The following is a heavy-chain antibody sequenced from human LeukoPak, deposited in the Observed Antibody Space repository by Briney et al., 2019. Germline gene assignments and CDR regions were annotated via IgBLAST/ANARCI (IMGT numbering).Heavy chain of an antibody. CDR3: ARGLAVSGLDAFEI. Sequence: PSETPSLTCTVSGGSISSFYWSWIRQPPGKGLEWIGYIYYSGSTKYNPSLKSRVTISIDTSKNQFSLKLSSVTAADTAAYYCARGLAVSGLDAFEIWGQGTMVTVSS. D-gene: IGHD6-19*01. V-gene: IGHV4-59*01. J-gene: IGHJ3*02. CDR1: GGSISSFY. CDR2: IYYSGST.